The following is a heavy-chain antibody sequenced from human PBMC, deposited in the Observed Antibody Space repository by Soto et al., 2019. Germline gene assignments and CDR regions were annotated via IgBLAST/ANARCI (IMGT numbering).Heavy chain of an antibody. CDR2: IYYSGST. Sequence: QVQLQESGPGLVKPSQTLSLTCTVSGGSISSGGYYWSWIRQHPGKGLEWIGYIYYSGSTYYNPSLTSRVTXXVXTXTNQFSLKLSSVTAADTAVYYCARVKGYYVGSYFQHWGQGTLVTVSS. CDR3: ARVKGYYVGSYFQH. V-gene: IGHV4-31*03. D-gene: IGHD3-22*01. J-gene: IGHJ1*01. CDR1: GGSISSGGYY.